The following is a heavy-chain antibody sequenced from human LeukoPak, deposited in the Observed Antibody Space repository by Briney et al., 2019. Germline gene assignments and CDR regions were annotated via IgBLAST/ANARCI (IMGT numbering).Heavy chain of an antibody. D-gene: IGHD3-3*01. CDR3: ASTIFGYYYMDV. V-gene: IGHV4-61*02. CDR2: IYTSGST. CDR1: GGSISSGSYY. J-gene: IGHJ6*03. Sequence: PSQTLSPTCTVSGGSISSGSYYWSWIRQPAGKGLEWIGRIYTSGSTNYNPSLKSRVTISVDTSKNQFSLKVSSVTAADTAVYYCASTIFGYYYMDVWGKGTTVTVSS.